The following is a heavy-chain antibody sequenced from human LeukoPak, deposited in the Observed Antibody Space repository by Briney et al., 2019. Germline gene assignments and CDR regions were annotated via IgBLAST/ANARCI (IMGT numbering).Heavy chain of an antibody. J-gene: IGHJ4*02. CDR1: GGSISSSSYY. CDR2: IYYSGST. CDR3: ARVGWLRRGYFFDY. Sequence: PSETLSLTCSVSGGSISSSSYYWGWIRQPPGKGLEWIGYIYYSGSTNYNPSLKSRVTISVDTSKNQFSLKLSSVTAADTAVYYCARVGWLRRGYFFDYWGQGTLVTVSS. D-gene: IGHD5-12*01. V-gene: IGHV4-61*05.